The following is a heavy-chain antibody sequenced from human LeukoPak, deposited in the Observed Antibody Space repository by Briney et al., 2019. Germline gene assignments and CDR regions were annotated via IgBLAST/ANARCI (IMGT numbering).Heavy chain of an antibody. CDR1: GGSIASGGNF. V-gene: IGHV4-31*02. D-gene: IGHD2-21*01. CDR2: ISHSGST. J-gene: IGHJ4*02. Sequence: SQTLSLTCTVSGGSIASGGNFCTWTRQHPGEGLEWIGYISHSGSTYYNPSLESRVLISIDTSNNQFSLKLSSVTAADTAVYYCARYYCGGSNCPGVDSWGQGALVTVSS. CDR3: ARYYCGGSNCPGVDS.